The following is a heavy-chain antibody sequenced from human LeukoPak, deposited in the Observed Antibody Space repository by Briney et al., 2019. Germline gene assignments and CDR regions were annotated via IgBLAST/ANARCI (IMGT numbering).Heavy chain of an antibody. CDR1: GGTFSSYA. D-gene: IGHD1-26*01. J-gene: IGHJ4*02. CDR3: ARGSDSGSYPPFDY. V-gene: IGHV1-69*05. Sequence: SVKISCKASGGTFSSYAISWVRQAPGQGLEWMGGIIPIFGTANYAQKFQGRVTITTDESTSTAYMELSSLRSEDTAVYYCARGSDSGSYPPFDYWGQGTLVTVSS. CDR2: IIPIFGTA.